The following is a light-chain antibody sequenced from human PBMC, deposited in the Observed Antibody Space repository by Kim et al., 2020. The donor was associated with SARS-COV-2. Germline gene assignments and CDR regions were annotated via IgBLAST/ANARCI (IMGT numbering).Light chain of an antibody. CDR3: QQYGTSPYT. CDR2: GAS. CDR1: QSVTSSD. J-gene: IGKJ2*01. V-gene: IGKV3-20*01. Sequence: LSPGERATLSCRASQSVTSSDLAWYQQKPGQAPRLLIAGASSRATGIPDRFSGGGSGTDFTLTISRLEPEDFAVYYCQQYGTSPYTFGQGTKLEI.